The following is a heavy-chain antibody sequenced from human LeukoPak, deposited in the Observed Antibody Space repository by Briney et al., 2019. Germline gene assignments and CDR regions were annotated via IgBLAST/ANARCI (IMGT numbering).Heavy chain of an antibody. Sequence: ASVKVSCKASGYTFTGYYVHWVRQAPGQGLEGVGWINPNSGGTNYAQKFQGRVTMTRDTSISTAYMELSRLRSDDTAVYYCAREAYGSGNNWFDPWGQGTLVTVSS. CDR1: GYTFTGYY. CDR3: AREAYGSGNNWFDP. D-gene: IGHD3-10*01. CDR2: INPNSGGT. V-gene: IGHV1-2*02. J-gene: IGHJ5*02.